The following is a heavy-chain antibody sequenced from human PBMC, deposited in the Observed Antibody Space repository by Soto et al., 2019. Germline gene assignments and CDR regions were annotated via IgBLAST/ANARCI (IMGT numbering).Heavy chain of an antibody. CDR3: ARPRTDYGDYYFDY. CDR2: ISAYNGNT. V-gene: IGHV1-18*01. Sequence: ASVKVSCKASGYTFTSYGISWVRQAPGQGLEWMGWISAYNGNTNYAQKLQGRVTMTTDTSTSTAYMELRSLRSDDTVVYYCARPRTDYGDYYFDYWGQGTLVTVSS. J-gene: IGHJ4*02. D-gene: IGHD4-17*01. CDR1: GYTFTSYG.